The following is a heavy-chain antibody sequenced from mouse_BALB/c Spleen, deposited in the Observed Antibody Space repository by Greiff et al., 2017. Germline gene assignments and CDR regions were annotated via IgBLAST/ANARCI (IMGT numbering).Heavy chain of an antibody. CDR2: IWGGGST. V-gene: IGHV2-6-5*01. CDR1: GFSLTDYG. D-gene: IGHD2-3*01. J-gene: IGHJ4*01. Sequence: VKLMESGPGLVAPSQSLSITCTVSGFSLTDYGVSWIRQPPGKGLEWLGVIWGGGSTYYNSALKSRLSISKDNSKSQVFLKMNSLQTDDTAMYYCAKHAMIRVYYAMDYWGQGTSVTVSS. CDR3: AKHAMIRVYYAMDY.